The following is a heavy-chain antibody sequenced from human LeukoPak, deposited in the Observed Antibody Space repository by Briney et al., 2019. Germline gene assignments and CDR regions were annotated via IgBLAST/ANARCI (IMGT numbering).Heavy chain of an antibody. CDR3: ALIAAAGVDY. CDR1: GYTFTSYG. D-gene: IGHD6-13*01. V-gene: IGHV1-18*01. J-gene: IGHJ4*02. CDR2: ISAYNGNT. Sequence: ASVKLSCKASGYTFTSYGISWVRQAPGQGLEWMGWISAYNGNTNYAQKLQGRVTMTTDTCTSTAYMELRRLRSDDTAVYYCALIAAAGVDYWGQGTLVTVSS.